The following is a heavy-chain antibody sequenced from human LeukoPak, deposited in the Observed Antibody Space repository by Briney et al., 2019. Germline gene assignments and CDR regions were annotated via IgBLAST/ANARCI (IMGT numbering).Heavy chain of an antibody. J-gene: IGHJ4*02. V-gene: IGHV3-15*01. Sequence: GGSLRLSCAASGFTFSNAWMSWVRQAPGKGLEWVGRIKSKTDGGTTDYAAPVKGRFTISRDDSKTTLYLQMNSLKTEDTAVYYCTTDRVIITFGGVIAKYYFDYWGQGTLVTVSS. CDR1: GFTFSNAW. CDR3: TTDRVIITFGGVIAKYYFDY. CDR2: IKSKTDGGTT. D-gene: IGHD3-16*02.